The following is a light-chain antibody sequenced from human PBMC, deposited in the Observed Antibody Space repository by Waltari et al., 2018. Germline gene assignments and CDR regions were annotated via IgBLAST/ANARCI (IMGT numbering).Light chain of an antibody. J-gene: IGKJ2*01. V-gene: IGKV4-1*01. CDR1: QSVLYSSNNKNY. Sequence: DIVMTQSPESLAVYLGERATINFTSSQSVLYSSNNKNYLAWYQQKPGQPPKLLIYWASTRESGVPDRFSGSGSGTDFTLTISSLQAEDVAVYYCQQYYSTPYTFGQGTKLEIK. CDR2: WAS. CDR3: QQYYSTPYT.